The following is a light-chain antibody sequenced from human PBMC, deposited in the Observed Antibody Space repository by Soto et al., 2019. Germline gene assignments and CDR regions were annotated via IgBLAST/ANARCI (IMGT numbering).Light chain of an antibody. Sequence: DIPMNQTPSTPSASVWERVTIPCRVSQSISSWLAWYKQKPGKAPKLLIYDASSVESGVPSRFSGSGSGTEFTLTISSLQPDDFATYYCQQYNSYSWTFGQGTKVDIK. CDR1: QSISSW. J-gene: IGKJ1*01. CDR2: DAS. CDR3: QQYNSYSWT. V-gene: IGKV1-5*01.